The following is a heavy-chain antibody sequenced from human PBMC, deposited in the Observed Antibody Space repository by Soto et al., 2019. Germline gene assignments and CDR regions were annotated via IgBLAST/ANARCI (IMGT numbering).Heavy chain of an antibody. CDR3: AKCTRGLEWYIGYYFDY. J-gene: IGHJ4*02. D-gene: IGHD3-3*01. CDR1: GFTFSSYA. Sequence: GGSLRLSCAASGFTFSSYAMSWVRQAPGKGLEWVSAISGSGGSTYYADSVKGRFTISRDNSKNTLYLQMNSLRAEDTAVYYCAKCTRGLEWYIGYYFDYWGQGTLVTVSS. CDR2: ISGSGGST. V-gene: IGHV3-23*01.